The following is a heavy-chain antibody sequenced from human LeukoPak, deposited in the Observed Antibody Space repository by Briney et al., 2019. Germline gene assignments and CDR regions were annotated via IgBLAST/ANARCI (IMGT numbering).Heavy chain of an antibody. J-gene: IGHJ4*02. Sequence: PSETLSLTCTVSSGSISSGAYYWGWIRQPPGKGLEWIGTIHYSGKTYYNPSLKSRITISIDTSKKQFALKLSSVTAADTAVHYCARDYGDHRVDYWGQGTLVTVSS. CDR2: IHYSGKT. D-gene: IGHD4-17*01. V-gene: IGHV4-39*06. CDR1: SGSISSGAYY. CDR3: ARDYGDHRVDY.